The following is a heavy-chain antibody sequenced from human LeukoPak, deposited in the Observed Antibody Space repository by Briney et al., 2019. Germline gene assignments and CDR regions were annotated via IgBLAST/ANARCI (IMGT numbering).Heavy chain of an antibody. D-gene: IGHD6-13*01. J-gene: IGHJ3*02. CDR2: IYSGGST. CDR1: GFTFSSYA. V-gene: IGHV3-66*01. Sequence: PGGSLRLSCAASGFTFSSYAMSWVRQAPGKGLEWVSVIYSGGSTYYADSVKGRFTISRDNSKNTLYLQMNSLRAEDTAVYYCARDPYSSSWFYAFDIWGQGTMVTVSS. CDR3: ARDPYSSSWFYAFDI.